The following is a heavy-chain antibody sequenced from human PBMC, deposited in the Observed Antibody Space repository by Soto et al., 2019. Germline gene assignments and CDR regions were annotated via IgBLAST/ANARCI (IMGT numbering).Heavy chain of an antibody. D-gene: IGHD6-6*01. Sequence: EVQLVESGGGLVKPGGSLRLSCAASGFTFSSYSMNWVRQAPGKGLEWVSSISSSSSYIYYADSVKGRFTISRDNAKNSMYLQMNSLRAEDTAVYYCARGRIAARPGAVFWFDPWGQGTLVTVSS. V-gene: IGHV3-21*01. CDR1: GFTFSSYS. CDR2: ISSSSSYI. CDR3: ARGRIAARPGAVFWFDP. J-gene: IGHJ5*02.